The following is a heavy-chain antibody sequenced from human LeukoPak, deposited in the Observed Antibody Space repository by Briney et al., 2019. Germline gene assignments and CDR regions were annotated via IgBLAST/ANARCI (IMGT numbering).Heavy chain of an antibody. CDR1: GFTFSHYW. CDR2: IKQDGSET. J-gene: IGHJ4*02. Sequence: GGSLRLSCAASGFTFSHYWMTWVRQAPGKGLEWVANIKQDGSETYYVDSVKGRFTISRDNAKNSLSLQMNSLRAEDTAVYYCARQRGSGCLDYWGQGTLVTVSS. V-gene: IGHV3-7*01. D-gene: IGHD6-19*01. CDR3: ARQRGSGCLDY.